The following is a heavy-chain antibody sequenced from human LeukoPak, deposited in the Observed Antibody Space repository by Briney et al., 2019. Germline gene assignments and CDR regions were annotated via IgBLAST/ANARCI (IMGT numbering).Heavy chain of an antibody. J-gene: IGHJ4*02. CDR1: GFTFSSYA. CDR2: VSGSGGTT. D-gene: IGHD6-13*01. V-gene: IGHV3-23*01. Sequence: PGGSLRLSCAASGFTFSSYAIHWVRQAPGKGLEWVSAVSGSGGTTHYADSAKGRFTISRDNSKNTLYLQLNSLRAEDTAVYYCARGSAQIAEDYFDHWGQGILVTVSS. CDR3: ARGSAQIAEDYFDH.